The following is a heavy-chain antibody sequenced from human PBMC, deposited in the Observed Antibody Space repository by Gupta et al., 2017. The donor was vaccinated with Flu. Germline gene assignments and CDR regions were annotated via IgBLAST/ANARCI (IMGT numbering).Heavy chain of an antibody. Sequence: EVRLGESGGGLVKPGGSLRLSCAASGSTFVGYSLHWLRQAPRKRLDWFSSKSSGRYQILYADSVKGRFTISRDNANNSLYLQMNSLRADDTALYYCARGETMGATTGFDYWGQGTLVTVSS. V-gene: IGHV3-21*01. CDR2: KSSGRYQI. CDR1: GSTFVGYS. D-gene: IGHD1-26*01. CDR3: ARGETMGATTGFDY. J-gene: IGHJ4*02.